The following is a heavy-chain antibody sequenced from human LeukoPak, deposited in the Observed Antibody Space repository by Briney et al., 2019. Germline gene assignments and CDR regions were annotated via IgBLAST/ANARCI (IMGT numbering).Heavy chain of an antibody. V-gene: IGHV3-21*01. Sequence: GRSLRLSCAASGFTFSSYGMHWVRQAPGKGLEWVSSISSTSGYIYYADSVKGRFTISRDNAKNSLYLQMNSLRAEDTAVYYCAKLRYCGGDGCYSHFDFWGQGTLVTVSS. J-gene: IGHJ4*02. D-gene: IGHD2-15*01. CDR3: AKLRYCGGDGCYSHFDF. CDR2: ISSTSGYI. CDR1: GFTFSSYG.